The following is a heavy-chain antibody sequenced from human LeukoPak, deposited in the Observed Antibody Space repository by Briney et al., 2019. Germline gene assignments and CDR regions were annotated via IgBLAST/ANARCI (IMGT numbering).Heavy chain of an antibody. D-gene: IGHD6-6*01. J-gene: IGHJ4*02. Sequence: GGSLRLSCSASGFTFSTYWMSWVRQAPGKGLEWVSVISGSGDSTYYADSVKGRFTISGDNSKNTLYLQMNSLRAEDTAVYYCAKDLMAARHLDYWGQGTLVTVSS. CDR3: AKDLMAARHLDY. CDR2: ISGSGDST. CDR1: GFTFSTYW. V-gene: IGHV3-23*01.